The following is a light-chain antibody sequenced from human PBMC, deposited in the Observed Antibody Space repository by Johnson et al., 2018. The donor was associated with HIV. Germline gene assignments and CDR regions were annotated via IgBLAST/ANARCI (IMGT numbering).Light chain of an antibody. CDR2: ENN. J-gene: IGLJ1*01. CDR3: GTWDSSQSGYV. CDR1: SSNIGNNY. Sequence: QSVLTQPPSVSAAPGQKVTISCSGSSSNIGNNYVSWYQQLPGTAPKLLIYENNKRPSGIPDRFSGSKSGTSATLGITGLQTGDEADYYCGTWDSSQSGYVFRTGTKVTVL. V-gene: IGLV1-51*02.